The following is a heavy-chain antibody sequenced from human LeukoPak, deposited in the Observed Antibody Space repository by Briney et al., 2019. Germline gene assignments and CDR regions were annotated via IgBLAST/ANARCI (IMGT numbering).Heavy chain of an antibody. CDR1: GGSITNTNY. CDR2: VNLQGST. V-gene: IGHV4-4*02. CDR3: AREGGPYRPLDY. J-gene: IGHJ4*02. Sequence: SKTLSLTCGVSGGSITNTNYWTWVRQPPGKGLEWIGEVNLQGSTNYNPSLMGRVAISVDTSENHISLQLTSVTAADTAVYYCAREGGPYRPLDYLGQGTLVTVSS.